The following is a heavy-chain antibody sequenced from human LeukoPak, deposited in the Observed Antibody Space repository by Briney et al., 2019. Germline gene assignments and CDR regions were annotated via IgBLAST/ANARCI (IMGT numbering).Heavy chain of an antibody. CDR3: ARAQGYGDCDY. J-gene: IGHJ4*02. Sequence: GASVKVSCKASGYTFTDYYIHWVRPAPGQGLEWMGIINPSGGNTKYAEKFQARVTMTRDTSTSTVYMDLSSLRSEDTAVYYCARAQGYGDCDYWGQGTLVTVSS. CDR2: INPSGGNT. CDR1: GYTFTDYY. D-gene: IGHD4-17*01. V-gene: IGHV1-46*01.